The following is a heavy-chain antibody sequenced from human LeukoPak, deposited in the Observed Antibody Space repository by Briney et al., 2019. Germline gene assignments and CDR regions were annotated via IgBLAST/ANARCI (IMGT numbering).Heavy chain of an antibody. CDR3: ARGITIFGVVDAFDI. V-gene: IGHV4-34*01. CDR1: GGSFSGYY. CDR2: INHSGST. Sequence: SETPSLTCAVYGGSFSGYYWSWIRQPPGKGLEWIGEINHSGSTNYNPSLKSRVTISVDTSKNQFSLKLSSVTAADTAVYYCARGITIFGVVDAFDIWGQGTMVTVSS. D-gene: IGHD3-3*01. J-gene: IGHJ3*02.